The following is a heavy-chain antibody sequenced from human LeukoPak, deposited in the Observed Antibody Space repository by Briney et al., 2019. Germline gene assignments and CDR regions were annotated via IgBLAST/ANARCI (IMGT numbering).Heavy chain of an antibody. V-gene: IGHV4-59*12. J-gene: IGHJ4*02. CDR3: ARDSSTMVRGVIGGD. CDR1: GGSISNYY. Sequence: SETLSLTCTVSGGSISNYYWSWIRQPPGKGLEWIGYIYYSGSTNYNPSLKSRVTISVDTSKNQFSLKLSSVTAADTAVYYCARDSSTMVRGVIGGDWGQGTLVTVSS. CDR2: IYYSGST. D-gene: IGHD3-10*01.